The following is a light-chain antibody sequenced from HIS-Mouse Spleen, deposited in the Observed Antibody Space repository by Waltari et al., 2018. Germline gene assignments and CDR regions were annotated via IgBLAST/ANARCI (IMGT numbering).Light chain of an antibody. J-gene: IGLJ2*01. CDR3: CSYAGSYTLV. CDR2: DVS. Sequence: QSALTQPRSVSGSPGQSVTIPCTGTSRDVGGHHYVHWYQQHPGKAPKLMIYDVSKRPSGVPDRFSGSKSGNTASLTISGLQAEDEADYYCCSYAGSYTLVFGGGTKLTVL. CDR1: SRDVGGHHY. V-gene: IGLV2-11*01.